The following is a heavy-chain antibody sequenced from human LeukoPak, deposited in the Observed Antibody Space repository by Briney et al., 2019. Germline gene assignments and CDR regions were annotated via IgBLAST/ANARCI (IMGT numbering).Heavy chain of an antibody. CDR2: IYHSGYA. Sequence: SETLSLTCAVSGYPINSGYSWTWLRQRPGKGLEWIGNIYHSGYAYYNPSLKSRVTISLDASKNQFSLRLSSVTAADTAVYYCARNSSLTTLKGGWFDPWGQGNLVTVFS. CDR3: ARNSSLTTLKGGWFDP. V-gene: IGHV4-38-2*01. D-gene: IGHD3-16*01. J-gene: IGHJ5*02. CDR1: GYPINSGYS.